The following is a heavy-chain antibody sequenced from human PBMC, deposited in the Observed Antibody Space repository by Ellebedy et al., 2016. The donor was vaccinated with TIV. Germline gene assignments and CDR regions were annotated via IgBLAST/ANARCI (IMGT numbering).Heavy chain of an antibody. Sequence: ASVKVSXKASRYTFTGYYMHWVRQAPGQGLEWMGWINPNSGGTNYAQKFQGRVTMTRDTSISTAYMELSRLRSDDTAVYYCARDPTPRWYFDLWGRGTLVTVSS. CDR3: ARDPTPRWYFDL. CDR1: RYTFTGYY. D-gene: IGHD4-11*01. V-gene: IGHV1-2*02. J-gene: IGHJ2*01. CDR2: INPNSGGT.